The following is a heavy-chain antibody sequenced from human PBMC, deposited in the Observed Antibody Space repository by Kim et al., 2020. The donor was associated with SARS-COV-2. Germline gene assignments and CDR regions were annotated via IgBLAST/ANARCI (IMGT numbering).Heavy chain of an antibody. CDR2: IYYSGST. Sequence: SETLSLTCTVSGGSISSSSYYWGWIRQPPGKGLEWIGSIYYSGSTYYNPSLKSRVTISVDTSKNQFSLKLSSVTAADTAVYYCARHRNPSDGELRAFDIWGQGTMVTVSS. V-gene: IGHV4-39*01. D-gene: IGHD1-26*01. CDR1: GGSISSSSYY. CDR3: ARHRNPSDGELRAFDI. J-gene: IGHJ3*02.